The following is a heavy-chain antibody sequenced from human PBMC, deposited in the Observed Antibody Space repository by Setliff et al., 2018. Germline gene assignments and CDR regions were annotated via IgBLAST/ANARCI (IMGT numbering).Heavy chain of an antibody. J-gene: IGHJ1*01. CDR1: GYSISSGFS. CDR2: ILFSGDT. CDR3: ARVDFTMIQGVLGL. D-gene: IGHD3-10*01. Sequence: PSETLSLTCAVSGYSISSGFSWVWIRQSPGKGLEWIGRILFSGDTYYNPSLNSRVTISADTSKNQFSLKVSSVTAADTAVYYCARVDFTMIQGVLGLWGQGTLVTVSS. V-gene: IGHV4-38-2*01.